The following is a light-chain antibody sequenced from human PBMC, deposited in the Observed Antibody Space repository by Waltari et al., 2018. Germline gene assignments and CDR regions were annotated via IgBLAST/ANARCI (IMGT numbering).Light chain of an antibody. CDR1: SRDVGRYTY. J-gene: IGLJ3*02. Sequence: QSPLTQPASVSGSPGPSLTISCSGTSRDVGRYTYVSWFQQLPVKAPNVRSYEVNNRPPVVSTRFSGSKTVRTASRTIYGLQAEDEADYYCSSYTADTTRVFGGGTKLTVL. CDR3: SSYTADTTRV. V-gene: IGLV2-14*01. CDR2: EVN.